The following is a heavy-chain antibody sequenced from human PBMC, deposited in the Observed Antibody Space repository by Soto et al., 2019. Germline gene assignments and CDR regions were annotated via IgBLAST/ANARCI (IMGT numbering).Heavy chain of an antibody. CDR1: GGTFSSYA. D-gene: IGHD6-13*01. CDR2: IIPIFGTA. V-gene: IGHV1-69*01. CDR3: AIPLGSSCYYYGFAY. Sequence: QVQLVQSGAEVKKPGSSVKVSCKASGGTFSSYAISWVRQAPGQGLEWMGGIIPIFGTANYAQKFQGRVTITEDESRSTAHMKLSSRRSENRAVYCGAIPLGSSCYYYGFAYWGQETLFTVSS. J-gene: IGHJ4*02.